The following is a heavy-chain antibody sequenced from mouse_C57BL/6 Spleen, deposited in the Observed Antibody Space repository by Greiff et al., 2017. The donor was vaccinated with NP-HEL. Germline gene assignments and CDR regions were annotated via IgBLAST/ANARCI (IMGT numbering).Heavy chain of an antibody. CDR1: GFTFSSYA. CDR2: ISDGGSYT. Sequence: EVHLVESGGGLVKPGGSLKLSCAASGFTFSSYAMSWVRQTPEKRLEWVATISDGGSYTYYPDNVKGRFTISRDNAKNNLYLQMSHLKSEDTAMYYCARDSDGSSYAMDYWGQGTSVTVSS. V-gene: IGHV5-4*01. CDR3: ARDSDGSSYAMDY. J-gene: IGHJ4*01. D-gene: IGHD1-1*01.